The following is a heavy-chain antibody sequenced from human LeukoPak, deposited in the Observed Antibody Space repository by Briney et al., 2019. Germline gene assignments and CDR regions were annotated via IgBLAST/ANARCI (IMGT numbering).Heavy chain of an antibody. CDR1: GYTFTSYA. V-gene: IGHV1-3*01. CDR2: INAGNGNT. CDR3: ARARVLLWLFDY. D-gene: IGHD3-10*01. J-gene: IGHJ4*02. Sequence: ASVKVFCKASGYTFTSYAMHWVRQAPGQRLEWMGWINAGNGNTKYSQKFQGRVTITRDTSASTAYMELSSLRSEDTAVYYCARARVLLWLFDYWGQGTLVTVSS.